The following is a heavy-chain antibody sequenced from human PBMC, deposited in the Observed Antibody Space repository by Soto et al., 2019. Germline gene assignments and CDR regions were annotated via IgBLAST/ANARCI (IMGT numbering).Heavy chain of an antibody. D-gene: IGHD2-2*01. V-gene: IGHV1-2*02. CDR3: ARALIVVAPQTMNY. J-gene: IGHJ4*02. CDR1: GYTFTGYY. CDR2: INPNSGGT. Sequence: ASVKVSCKASGYTFTGYYMHWVRQAPGQGLEWMGWINPNSGGTNYAQKFQGRVTMTRDTSISTAYMEPSRLRSDDTAVYYCARALIVVAPQTMNYWGQGTLVTVSS.